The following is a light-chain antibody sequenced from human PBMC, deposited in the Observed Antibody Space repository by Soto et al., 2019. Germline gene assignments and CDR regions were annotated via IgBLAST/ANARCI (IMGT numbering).Light chain of an antibody. CDR3: QLYGTLPLT. J-gene: IGKJ4*01. Sequence: EIVLTQSPGTLSLSPGERATLSCRASQRVRSNYLAWYQQKPGQAPRLLIYGASSRATGIPDRFSGTGSGTDFTLTISRLEPEDFAVYYCQLYGTLPLTFGGGTKVDIK. CDR2: GAS. CDR1: QRVRSNY. V-gene: IGKV3-20*01.